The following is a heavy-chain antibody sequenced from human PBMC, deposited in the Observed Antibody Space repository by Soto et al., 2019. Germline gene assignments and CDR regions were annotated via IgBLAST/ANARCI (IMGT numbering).Heavy chain of an antibody. V-gene: IGHV4-4*08. Sequence: PSETLSLTCTVSGGSISSYYWSWIRQPPGKGLEWIGYIYNSGSTNYNPSLKSRVTISVDTSKNQFSLKLSSVTAADTAVYYCARDSLVPSGNDYCGPGTLVTVSS. CDR1: GGSISSYY. D-gene: IGHD3-10*01. CDR2: IYNSGST. CDR3: ARDSLVPSGNDY. J-gene: IGHJ4*02.